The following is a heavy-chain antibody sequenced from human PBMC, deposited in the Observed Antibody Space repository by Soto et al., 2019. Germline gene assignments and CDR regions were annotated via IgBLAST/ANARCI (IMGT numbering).Heavy chain of an antibody. CDR3: ARDTPYSSSWSYFDY. D-gene: IGHD6-13*01. V-gene: IGHV3-21*01. CDR1: GFTFSDYS. CDR2: ITGTGSYI. J-gene: IGHJ4*02. Sequence: GGSLRLSCAASGFTFSDYSMNWVRQAPGKGLEWLSSITGTGSYIYYADSVKGRFTISRDNAGSSLFLQMNSLRAEDTAMYYCARDTPYSSSWSYFDYWGQGTLVTVSS.